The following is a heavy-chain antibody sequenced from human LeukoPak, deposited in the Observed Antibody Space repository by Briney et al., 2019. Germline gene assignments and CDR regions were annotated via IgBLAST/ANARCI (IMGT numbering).Heavy chain of an antibody. J-gene: IGHJ4*02. D-gene: IGHD3-3*01. CDR2: IDSSGRTT. CDR1: GFTFSNYN. Sequence: GGSLRLSCAASGFTFSNYNIHWVRQAPGKGLEWVSYIDSSGRTTYYADSVRGRFTISRDNAKNSLYLQMNSLRAEDTAVYYCAKDRVSYDFWSGYLSDYWGQGTLVTVSS. CDR3: AKDRVSYDFWSGYLSDY. V-gene: IGHV3-48*01.